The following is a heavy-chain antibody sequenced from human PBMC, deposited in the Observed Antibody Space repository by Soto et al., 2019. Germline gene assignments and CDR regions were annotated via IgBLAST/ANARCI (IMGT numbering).Heavy chain of an antibody. Sequence: ASVKVSCKASGYTFTSYAMHWVRQAPGQRLEWMGWINAGNGNTKYSQKFQGRVTITRDTSASTAYMELSSLRSEDTAVYYCARRGPYYYYYYMYVWGKGTTVTVSS. J-gene: IGHJ6*03. CDR3: ARRGPYYYYYYMYV. V-gene: IGHV1-3*01. CDR2: INAGNGNT. CDR1: GYTFTSYA.